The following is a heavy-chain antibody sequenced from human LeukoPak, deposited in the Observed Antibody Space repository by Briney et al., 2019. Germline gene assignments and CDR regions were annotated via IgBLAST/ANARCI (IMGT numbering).Heavy chain of an antibody. CDR1: GYTFTGYY. Sequence: ASVKVSCKASGYTFTGYYLHWVRQAPGQGLEWMAWINPDSGGTIYAQKFQGRVTMTRDTSITTAYMELSRLTSDDTAVYFCARASSWYSYGMDLWGQGITVTVSS. CDR3: ARASSWYSYGMDL. D-gene: IGHD6-13*01. CDR2: INPDSGGT. V-gene: IGHV1-2*02. J-gene: IGHJ6*02.